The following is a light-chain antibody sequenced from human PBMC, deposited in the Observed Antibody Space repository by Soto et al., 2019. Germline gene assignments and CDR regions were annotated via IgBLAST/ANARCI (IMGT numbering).Light chain of an antibody. Sequence: QSVLTQPPSASGTPGQRVTISCSGSSSNIGSNTVNWYQHLPGTAPKLLIYNSNQRPSGVPDRFSGSKSGTSASLAISGLQSEDEADYYCAAWDDSLTGPVFGTGTKLTVL. CDR1: SSNIGSNT. CDR2: NSN. CDR3: AAWDDSLTGPV. V-gene: IGLV1-44*01. J-gene: IGLJ1*01.